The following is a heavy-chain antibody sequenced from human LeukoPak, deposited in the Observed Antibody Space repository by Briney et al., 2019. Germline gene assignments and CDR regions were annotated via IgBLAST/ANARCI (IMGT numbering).Heavy chain of an antibody. J-gene: IGHJ3*02. CDR2: IWYDGSNK. Sequence: GGSLRLSCAASGFIFSSYDMHWVRQAPGKGLEWVAVIWYDGSNKYYADSVKGRFTISRDNSKNTLYLQMNSLRAEDTAVYYCARDSSSGWFDAFDIWGQGTMVTVSS. V-gene: IGHV3-33*01. D-gene: IGHD6-13*01. CDR1: GFIFSSYD. CDR3: ARDSSSGWFDAFDI.